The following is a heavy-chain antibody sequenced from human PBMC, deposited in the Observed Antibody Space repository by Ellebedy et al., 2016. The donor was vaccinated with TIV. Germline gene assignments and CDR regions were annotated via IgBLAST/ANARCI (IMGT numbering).Heavy chain of an antibody. CDR1: GFTFRSSW. Sequence: GGSLRLXXIASGFTFRSSWMSWVRQAPGKGLEWVANIKQDGGEKDYVDSVKGRFTISRDNARNSLYLLMNSLRVEDTAVYYCAREWQYYSYYYGMDVWGQGTTVTVSS. J-gene: IGHJ6*02. CDR3: AREWQYYSYYYGMDV. V-gene: IGHV3-7*03. D-gene: IGHD5-24*01. CDR2: IKQDGGEK.